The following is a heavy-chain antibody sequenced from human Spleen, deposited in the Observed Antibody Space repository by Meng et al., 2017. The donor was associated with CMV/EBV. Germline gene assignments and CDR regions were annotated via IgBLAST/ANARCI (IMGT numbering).Heavy chain of an antibody. J-gene: IGHJ4*02. CDR2: IRYDGSNK. D-gene: IGHD2-21*01. Sequence: GESLKISCAASGFTFSSYGMHWVRQAPGKVLEWMAFIRYDGSNKYYADSVKGRFTISRDNSKNTLYLQMNSLRAEDTAVYYCAKSIPNYFDYWGQGTLVTVSS. CDR3: AKSIPNYFDY. CDR1: GFTFSSYG. V-gene: IGHV3-30*02.